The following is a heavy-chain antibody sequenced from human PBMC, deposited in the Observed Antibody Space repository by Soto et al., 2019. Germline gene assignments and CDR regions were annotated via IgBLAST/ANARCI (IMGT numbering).Heavy chain of an antibody. CDR3: ARGLGCSGGSCYHNWFDP. D-gene: IGHD2-15*01. Sequence: VGSLRLSCAASGFTFSSYWMHWVRQAPGKGLVWVSRINSDGSSTSYADSVKGRFTISRDNAKNTLYLQMNSLRAEDTAVYYCARGLGCSGGSCYHNWFDPWGQGTLVTVSS. V-gene: IGHV3-74*01. CDR2: INSDGSST. J-gene: IGHJ5*02. CDR1: GFTFSSYW.